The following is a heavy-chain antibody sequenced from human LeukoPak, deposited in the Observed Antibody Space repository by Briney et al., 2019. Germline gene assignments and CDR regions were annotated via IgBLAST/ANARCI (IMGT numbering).Heavy chain of an antibody. V-gene: IGHV3-53*01. Sequence: GGSLRLSCAASGFTVSSNYMSWVRQAPGKGLEWVSVIYSGGSTYYADSVKGRFTISRDNSKNTLYLQMNSLRAEDTAVYYCARENYDSSGYYGNWFDPWGQGTLVTISS. CDR1: GFTVSSNY. D-gene: IGHD3-22*01. CDR2: IYSGGST. J-gene: IGHJ5*02. CDR3: ARENYDSSGYYGNWFDP.